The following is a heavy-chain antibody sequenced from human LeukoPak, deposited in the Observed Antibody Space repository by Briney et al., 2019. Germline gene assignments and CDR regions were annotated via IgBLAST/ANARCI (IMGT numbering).Heavy chain of an antibody. CDR2: ISERGGST. CDR1: GISLSNYA. CDR3: AKRGVVIRGILVIGYHQEAYHYDF. D-gene: IGHD3-10*01. Sequence: GGSLRLSCVVSGISLSNYAMTWVRQAPGKGLEWVSYISERGGSTTYADSVKGWFTISRDTSLNTLYLQMNNLRGEDTAVYFCAKRGVVIRGILVIGYHQEAYHYDFWGQGVLVTVSS. J-gene: IGHJ4*02. V-gene: IGHV3-23*01.